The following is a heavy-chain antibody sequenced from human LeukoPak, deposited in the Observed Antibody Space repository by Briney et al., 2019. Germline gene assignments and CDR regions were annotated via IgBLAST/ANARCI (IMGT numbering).Heavy chain of an antibody. J-gene: IGHJ4*02. V-gene: IGHV3-23*01. D-gene: IGHD5-24*01. CDR1: GFTFTSYA. CDR2: ISGSGGSR. Sequence: PGGSLRLSCATSGFTFTSYALGWVRQAPGKGLEWVSLISGSGGSRYYGDSVKGRFTISRDNSKNLVYLEMSSLRAGDTAVYYCAKGGEDSGYNSHFDYWGQGTLVIVSS. CDR3: AKGGEDSGYNSHFDY.